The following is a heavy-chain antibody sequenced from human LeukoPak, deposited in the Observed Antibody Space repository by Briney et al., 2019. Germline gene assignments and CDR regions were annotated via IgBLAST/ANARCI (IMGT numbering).Heavy chain of an antibody. D-gene: IGHD3-22*01. J-gene: IGHJ3*02. Sequence: SETLSLTCTVSGGSISSYSWSWIRHPPGKGLEWIGYIYYSGSTNDNPSLKTRVTISVDASKNQFSLKLSSVTAADTAVYYCARHHDSSGYYYWAFDIWGQGTMVTVSS. CDR3: ARHHDSSGYYYWAFDI. CDR2: IYYSGST. CDR1: GGSISSYS. V-gene: IGHV4-59*08.